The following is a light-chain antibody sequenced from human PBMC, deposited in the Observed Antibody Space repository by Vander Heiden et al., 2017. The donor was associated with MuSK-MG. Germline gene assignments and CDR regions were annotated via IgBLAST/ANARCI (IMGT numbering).Light chain of an antibody. V-gene: IGKV1-9*01. Sequence: DIQLTQSPSFLSASVGDRVTITCRASQGISSYLAWYQQQPGKAHKLLIYAASTLQSGVPSRFSGSGSGTEFTLTISSLQPEDFATYYCQQLNSYPLTFGGGTKVEIK. J-gene: IGKJ4*01. CDR1: QGISSY. CDR2: AAS. CDR3: QQLNSYPLT.